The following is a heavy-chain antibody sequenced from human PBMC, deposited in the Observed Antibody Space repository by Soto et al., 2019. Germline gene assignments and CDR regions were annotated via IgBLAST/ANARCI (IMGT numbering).Heavy chain of an antibody. CDR1: AYSYTSYG. V-gene: IGHV1-18*01. CDR2: ISAYNGQT. CDR3: ARDGRKELWADGLAAMDV. J-gene: IGHJ6*02. D-gene: IGHD3-16*01. Sequence: QVQLVQSGPEVKKPGASVNVSCKASAYSYTSYGISWVRQAPGQGLEWMGWISAYNGQTNYAQKFRGRVTFTTDASTTTAFMQLRSLRSDDTAMYFCARDGRKELWADGLAAMDVWGQGTTVTV.